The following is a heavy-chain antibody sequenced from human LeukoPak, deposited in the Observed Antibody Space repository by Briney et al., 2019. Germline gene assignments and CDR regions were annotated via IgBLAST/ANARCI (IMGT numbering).Heavy chain of an antibody. Sequence: SETLSLTCAVSGGSISNYYWTWIRQPPGKGLEWIAYIYYSGSTNYNPSLKSRVTISVDTSKNQFSLKLSSVTAADTAVYYCARLRGNYFTDYWGQGTLVTVSS. CDR3: ARLRGNYFTDY. CDR2: IYYSGST. D-gene: IGHD4-11*01. V-gene: IGHV4-59*01. J-gene: IGHJ4*02. CDR1: GGSISNYY.